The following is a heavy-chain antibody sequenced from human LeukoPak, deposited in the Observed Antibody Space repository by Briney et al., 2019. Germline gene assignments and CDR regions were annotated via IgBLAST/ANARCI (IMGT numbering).Heavy chain of an antibody. CDR2: ITGSGSTI. CDR3: AKDLEPQLVGAADY. D-gene: IGHD1-26*01. Sequence: PGGSLRLSCAASGFIFSDYYMSWIRQAPGKGLECVSYITGSGSTIYYADSVKGRFTISRDNAKKSLFLQMNSLRAEDTAVYYCAKDLEPQLVGAADYWGQGTLVTVSS. CDR1: GFIFSDYY. J-gene: IGHJ4*02. V-gene: IGHV3-11*04.